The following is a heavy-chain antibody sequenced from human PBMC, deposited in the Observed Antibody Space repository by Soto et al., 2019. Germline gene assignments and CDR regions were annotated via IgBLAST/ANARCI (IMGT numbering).Heavy chain of an antibody. V-gene: IGHV1-69*06. Sequence: QVQLVQSGTVVQRRGSSVKVSCQASGGTFSSHGMAWVRQAPGQGLEWMGGIIPTFGTPTYAPKFQGRVTITADKCTNTAYMELSSLRSEHTGVYYCASERSAQYFDFWGQGTLITVSS. J-gene: IGHJ4*02. D-gene: IGHD1-26*01. CDR1: GGTFSSHG. CDR2: IIPTFGTP. CDR3: ASERSAQYFDF.